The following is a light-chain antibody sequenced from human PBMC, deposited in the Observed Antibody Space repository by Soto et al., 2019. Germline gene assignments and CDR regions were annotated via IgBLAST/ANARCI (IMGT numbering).Light chain of an antibody. J-gene: IGKJ1*01. CDR1: QSISTY. Sequence: DIQMTQSPSTLPASVGDRVTITCRASQSISTYLDWYQVTPGKAPKVLIYAASTLQDRVPSRFSGSGSGTDLTLTINSLQPEDFATYYCQQNYNLPPWTFGQGTKVDIK. CDR3: QQNYNLPPWT. CDR2: AAS. V-gene: IGKV1-39*01.